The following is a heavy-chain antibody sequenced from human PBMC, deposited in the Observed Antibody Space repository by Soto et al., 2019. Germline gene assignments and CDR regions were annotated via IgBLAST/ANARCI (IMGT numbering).Heavy chain of an antibody. CDR3: ARDLSGSGD. D-gene: IGHD3-10*01. V-gene: IGHV3-30-3*01. CDR1: GFAFSSYA. J-gene: IGHJ4*02. CDR2: ISYDGSNK. Sequence: QVQLVESGGGVVQPGRSLRLSCAASGFAFSSYAMHWVRQAPGKGLEWVAVISYDGSNKYYADSVKGRFTISRDNCKNTLYLQMNSLRAEDTAVYYCARDLSGSGDWGQGTLVTVSS.